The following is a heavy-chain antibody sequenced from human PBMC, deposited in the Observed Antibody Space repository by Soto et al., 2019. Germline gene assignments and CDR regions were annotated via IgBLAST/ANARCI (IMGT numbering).Heavy chain of an antibody. CDR3: ARDGFEYSSSAIAQYYMDV. D-gene: IGHD6-6*01. V-gene: IGHV3-21*01. CDR2: ISSSSSYI. CDR1: GFTFSSYS. J-gene: IGHJ6*03. Sequence: GGSLRLSCAASGFTFSSYSMNWVRQAPGKGLEWVSSISSSSSYIYYADSVKGRFTISRDNAKNSLYLQMNSLRAEDTAVYYCARDGFEYSSSAIAQYYMDVWGKGTTVTVSS.